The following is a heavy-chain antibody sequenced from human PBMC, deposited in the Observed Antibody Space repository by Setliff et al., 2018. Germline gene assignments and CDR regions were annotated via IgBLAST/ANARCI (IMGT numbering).Heavy chain of an antibody. CDR1: GYTFTSYD. V-gene: IGHV1-8*01. D-gene: IGHD1-26*01. CDR3: ARGPSWQGGAYYFDF. CDR2: MNPNSGNT. Sequence: ASVQVSCKASGYTFTSYDINWVRQATGQGLEWMGWMNPNSGNTGYAQKLQGRVTFTRNTSTNTAYMELSSLISEDTAVYYCARGPSWQGGAYYFDFWGQGTLVTVSS. J-gene: IGHJ4*02.